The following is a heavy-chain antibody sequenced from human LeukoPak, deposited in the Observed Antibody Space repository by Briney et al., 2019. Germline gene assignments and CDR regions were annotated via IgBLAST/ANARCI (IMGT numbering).Heavy chain of an antibody. J-gene: IGHJ5*02. CDR3: ARTGDYFQAA. D-gene: IGHD2/OR15-2a*01. CDR1: GGSISTSSYY. CDR2: IYYSGST. V-gene: IGHV4-39*01. Sequence: SETLSLTCTVSGGSISTSSYYWGWIRQPPGKGLEWIGSIYYSGSTYYNPSLKSRVTISVDTSKNQFSLKLSSVTAADTAVHYCARTGDYFQAAWGQGTLVTVSS.